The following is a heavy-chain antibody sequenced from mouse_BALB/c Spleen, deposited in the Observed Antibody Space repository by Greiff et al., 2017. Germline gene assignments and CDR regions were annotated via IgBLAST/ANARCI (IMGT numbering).Heavy chain of an antibody. Sequence: EVKLVESGGGLVKPGGSLKLSCAASGFAFSSYDMSWVRQTPEKRLEWVAYISSGGGSTYYPDTVKGRFTISRDNAKNTLYLQMSSLKSEDTAMYYCARHDYYGSSGYWYFDVWGAGTTVTVSS. J-gene: IGHJ1*01. CDR3: ARHDYYGSSGYWYFDV. CDR1: GFAFSSYD. CDR2: ISSGGGST. D-gene: IGHD1-1*01. V-gene: IGHV5-12-1*01.